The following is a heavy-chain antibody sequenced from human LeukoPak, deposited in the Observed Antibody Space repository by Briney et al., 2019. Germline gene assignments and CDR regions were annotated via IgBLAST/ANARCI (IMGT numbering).Heavy chain of an antibody. V-gene: IGHV3-21*01. J-gene: IGHJ5*02. CDR2: ITSSSSFI. CDR3: ARDRETGWLRFHWFDP. D-gene: IGHD5-12*01. Sequence: GGSVRLSCAASGFTFSSYNMNWVRQAPGKGLEWVSSITSSSSFIYYADSVKGRFTISRDNAKNSLYLQMNSLRAEDTAVYYCARDRETGWLRFHWFDPWGQGTLVTVSS. CDR1: GFTFSSYN.